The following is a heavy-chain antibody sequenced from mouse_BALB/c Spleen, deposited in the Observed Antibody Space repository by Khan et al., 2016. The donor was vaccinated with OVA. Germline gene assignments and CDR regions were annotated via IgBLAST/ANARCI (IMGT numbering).Heavy chain of an antibody. V-gene: IGHV1-7*01. Sequence: QVQLKESGAELAKPGASVKMSCTASGYTFTSYWMHWIKQRPGQGLEWIGYINPTSGYSDYNQKFKDKATLTADKSSSKAYMQLSSLTSDDSAVYYCARDRIDYWGKGTALTVPS. CDR2: INPTSGYS. CDR1: GYTFTSYW. CDR3: ARDRIDY. J-gene: IGHJ2*01.